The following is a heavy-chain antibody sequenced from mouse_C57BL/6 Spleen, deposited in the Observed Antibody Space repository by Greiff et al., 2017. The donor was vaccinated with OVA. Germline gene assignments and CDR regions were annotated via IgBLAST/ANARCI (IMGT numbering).Heavy chain of an antibody. CDR2: IYPGSGST. D-gene: IGHD2-4*01. CDR1: GYTFTSYW. CDR3: ARCGDYDEGFDV. V-gene: IGHV1-55*01. Sequence: VQLQQSGAELVKPGASVKMSCKASGYTFTSYWITWVKQRPGQGLEWIGDIYPGSGSTNYNEKFKSKATLTVDTSSSTAYMQLSSLTSEDSAVYYCARCGDYDEGFDVWGTGTTVTVSS. J-gene: IGHJ1*03.